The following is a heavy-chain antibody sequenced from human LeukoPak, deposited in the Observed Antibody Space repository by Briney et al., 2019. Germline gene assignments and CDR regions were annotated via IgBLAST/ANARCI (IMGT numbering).Heavy chain of an antibody. V-gene: IGHV4-34*01. Sequence: PSETLSLTCAVYGGSFSGYYWSWIRQPPGKGLEWIGEINHSGSTYYNPSLKSRVTISVDTSKNQFSLKLSSVTAADTAVYYCARQAGTLLDYFDYWGQGTLVTVSS. CDR3: ARQAGTLLDYFDY. J-gene: IGHJ4*02. D-gene: IGHD6-19*01. CDR1: GGSFSGYY. CDR2: INHSGST.